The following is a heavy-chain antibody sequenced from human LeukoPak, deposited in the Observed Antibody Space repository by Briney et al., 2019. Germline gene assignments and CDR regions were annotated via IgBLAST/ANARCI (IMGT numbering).Heavy chain of an antibody. CDR1: GFTFSSYG. CDR3: AKDLRWLKLLPGPIPGDY. D-gene: IGHD5-24*01. V-gene: IGHV3-30*02. CDR2: IRYDGSNK. Sequence: PGGSLRLSCAASGFTFSSYGMHWVRQAPGKGLEWVAFIRYDGSNKYYADSVKGRFTISRDNSNNTLYLQMNSLRAEDTAIYYCAKDLRWLKLLPGPIPGDYWGQGTLVTVSS. J-gene: IGHJ4*02.